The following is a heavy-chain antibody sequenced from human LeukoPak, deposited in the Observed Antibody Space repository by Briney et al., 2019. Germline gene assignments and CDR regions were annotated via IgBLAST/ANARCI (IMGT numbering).Heavy chain of an antibody. V-gene: IGHV4-34*01. CDR1: GGSFSGYY. Sequence: SETLSLTCAVYGGSFSGYYWSWIRQPPGKGLEWIGEINHSGSTNYNPSLKSRVTISVDTSKNRFSLKLSSVTAADTAVYYCARGATYDFWTMFDPWGQGTLVTVSS. D-gene: IGHD3-3*01. CDR3: ARGATYDFWTMFDP. CDR2: INHSGST. J-gene: IGHJ5*02.